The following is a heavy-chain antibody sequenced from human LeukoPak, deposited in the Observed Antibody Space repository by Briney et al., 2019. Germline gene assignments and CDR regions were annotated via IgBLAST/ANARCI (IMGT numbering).Heavy chain of an antibody. CDR3: ARDRPYGDYFDY. D-gene: IGHD4-17*01. Sequence: SETLSLTCTVSGYSISSGYYWGWIRQPPGKGLEWIGRIYTSGSTNYNPSLKSRVTMSVDTSKNQFSLKLSSVTAADTAVYYCARDRPYGDYFDYWGQGTLVTVSS. V-gene: IGHV4-38-2*02. CDR1: GYSISSGYY. J-gene: IGHJ4*02. CDR2: IYTSGST.